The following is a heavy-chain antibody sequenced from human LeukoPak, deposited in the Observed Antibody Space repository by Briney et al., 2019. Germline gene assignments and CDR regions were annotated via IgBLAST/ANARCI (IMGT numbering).Heavy chain of an antibody. CDR2: IYNSGTT. CDR1: GDSISSTSYC. V-gene: IGHV4-39*01. D-gene: IGHD3-10*01. Sequence: SETLSLTCTVSGDSISSTSYCWDWIRQPPGKGLEWIGSIYNSGTTYYNPSLKSRVTISVDTSKNQFSLKVSSVTAADTAVYYCASRVYGLGSFNYWGQGTLVTVSS. CDR3: ASRVYGLGSFNY. J-gene: IGHJ4*01.